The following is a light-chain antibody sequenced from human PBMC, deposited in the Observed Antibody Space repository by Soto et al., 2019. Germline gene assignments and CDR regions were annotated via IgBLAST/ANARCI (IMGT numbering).Light chain of an antibody. CDR2: GNS. CDR3: QSYDSSLSAYV. J-gene: IGLJ1*01. V-gene: IGLV1-40*01. CDR1: SSNIGAGYD. Sequence: QSALTQPPSVSGAPGQRVTISCTGSSSNIGAGYDVHWYQQLPGTAPKLLIYGNSNRPSGVPDRFSGSKSGTSASLAITGLQAEDEADYYCQSYDSSLSAYVFGTATKLTVL.